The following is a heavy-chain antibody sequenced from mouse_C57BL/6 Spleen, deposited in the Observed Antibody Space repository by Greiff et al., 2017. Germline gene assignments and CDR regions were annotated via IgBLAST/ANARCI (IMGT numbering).Heavy chain of an antibody. Sequence: QVQLQQPGAELVKPGASVKLSCKASGYTFTSYWMQWVKQRPGQGLEWIGEIDPSDSYTNYNQKFKGKATLTADKSSSTVYMELSRLTSEDSAVYFCARHEEGLRPKGYFDVWGTGTTVTVSS. CDR2: IDPSDSYT. J-gene: IGHJ1*03. D-gene: IGHD1-2*01. V-gene: IGHV1-50*01. CDR3: ARHEEGLRPKGYFDV. CDR1: GYTFTSYW.